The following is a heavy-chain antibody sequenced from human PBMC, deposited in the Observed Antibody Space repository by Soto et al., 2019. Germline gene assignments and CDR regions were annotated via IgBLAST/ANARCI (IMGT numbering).Heavy chain of an antibody. Sequence: SETLSRTCTVSGGSISSGGYYWSWIRQHPGKGLEWIGYIYSSGSPYYTPSLKSRVTISVDTSKNQSSLKPSSGTAADTAVYYCAGTDIVVVPTTKFDNWGQGTLVTIS. CDR3: AGTDIVVVPTTKFDN. J-gene: IGHJ4*02. CDR2: IYSSGSP. CDR1: GGSISSGGYY. D-gene: IGHD2-2*01. V-gene: IGHV4-31*03.